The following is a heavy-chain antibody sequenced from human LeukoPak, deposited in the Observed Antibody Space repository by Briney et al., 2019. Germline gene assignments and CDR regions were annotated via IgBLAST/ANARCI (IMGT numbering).Heavy chain of an antibody. CDR1: GFTVSNYW. Sequence: TGGSLRLSCAASGFTVSNYWMSWVRQASGKGLEGVANIKEDGSEKYYVDSVKGRFTISRDNAKNSLYLQMTSLRAEDTAIYYCASGRQLGYWGQGTLVTVSS. V-gene: IGHV3-7*01. CDR3: ASGRQLGY. D-gene: IGHD6-6*01. J-gene: IGHJ4*02. CDR2: IKEDGSEK.